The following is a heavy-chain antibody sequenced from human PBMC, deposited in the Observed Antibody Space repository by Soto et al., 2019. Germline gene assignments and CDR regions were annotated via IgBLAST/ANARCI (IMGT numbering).Heavy chain of an antibody. J-gene: IGHJ5*02. D-gene: IGHD3-3*01. CDR3: ATFPRPVLWSGHSWFDP. V-gene: IGHV1-69*15. Sequence: QVQLVQSGAEVKKPGSSEKVSCKASGGTFSSYAISWVRQAPGQGLEWMGSIIPIFGTANYAQKFQVRVMIAAEASTSTDFMEVRSLRSEDTAVYYCATFPRPVLWSGHSWFDPWGQGTLVIVSS. CDR1: GGTFSSYA. CDR2: IIPIFGTA.